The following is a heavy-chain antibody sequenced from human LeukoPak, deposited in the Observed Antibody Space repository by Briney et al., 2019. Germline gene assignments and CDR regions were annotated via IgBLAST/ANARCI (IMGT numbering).Heavy chain of an antibody. CDR2: ISAYNGNT. CDR1: GYTFTSYA. CDR3: AREVYCSGGSCYSRNYYMDV. J-gene: IGHJ6*03. Sequence: ASVKVSCKASGYTFTSYAMNWVRQAPGQGLEWMGWISAYNGNTNYAQKLQGRVTMTTDTSTSTAYMELRSLRSDDTAVYYCAREVYCSGGSCYSRNYYMDVWGKGTTVTVSS. D-gene: IGHD2-15*01. V-gene: IGHV1-18*01.